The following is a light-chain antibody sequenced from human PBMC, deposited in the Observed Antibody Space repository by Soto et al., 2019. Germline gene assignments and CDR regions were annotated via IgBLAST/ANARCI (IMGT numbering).Light chain of an antibody. CDR3: QHSDNWPRT. V-gene: IGKV3-15*01. Sequence: EIVMTQSPATLSVSPGERATLSCRASQSISINLAWFQQKPGQAPRLLIFGASTRVTGIPARFSGSGSGTXXXXXXXXLQSEDFAVYYCQHSDNWPRTFGQGTKVEIK. CDR1: QSISIN. CDR2: GAS. J-gene: IGKJ1*01.